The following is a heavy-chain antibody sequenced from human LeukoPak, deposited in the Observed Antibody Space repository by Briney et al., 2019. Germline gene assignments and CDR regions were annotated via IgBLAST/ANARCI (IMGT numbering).Heavy chain of an antibody. Sequence: SETLSLTCPVSGGSISSSSYYWGWIRQPPGKGLEWIGSIYYSGSTYYNPSLKSRVTISVDTSKNQFSLKLSSVTAADTAVYYCAGRTSPTYYYYYYMDVWGKGTTVTVSS. V-gene: IGHV4-39*07. CDR2: IYYSGST. D-gene: IGHD2-2*01. J-gene: IGHJ6*03. CDR3: AGRTSPTYYYYYYMDV. CDR1: GGSISSSSYY.